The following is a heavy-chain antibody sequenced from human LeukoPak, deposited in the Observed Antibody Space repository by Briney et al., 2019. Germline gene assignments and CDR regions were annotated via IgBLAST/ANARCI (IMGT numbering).Heavy chain of an antibody. CDR3: AKDRGGHKTLDY. CDR2: IWYDGSNK. CDR1: GFTFSSYD. D-gene: IGHD2-15*01. Sequence: GGSRRLSCAPSGFTFSSYDMHWVRHAPGKWLEWVADIWYDGSNKYYADSVKGRFTISRDNSKNTLYLQMNSLRAEDTAVYYCAKDRGGHKTLDYWGQGTLVTVSP. V-gene: IGHV3-30*02. J-gene: IGHJ4*02.